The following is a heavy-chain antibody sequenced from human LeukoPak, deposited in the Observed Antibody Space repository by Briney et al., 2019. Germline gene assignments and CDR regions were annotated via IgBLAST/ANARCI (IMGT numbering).Heavy chain of an antibody. CDR3: ARTGPDYYGSGSYPLHYYGMDF. Sequence: ASVKVSCKASGYTFTNYGISWVRQAPGQGLEWMMWVNVYNGKREYAQKFQGRVTLTTDKSTTIAYMELRSMRFDDPAVYYCARTGPDYYGSGSYPLHYYGMDFWGQGTTVTVAS. CDR2: VNVYNGKR. CDR1: GYTFTNYG. V-gene: IGHV1-18*04. J-gene: IGHJ6*02. D-gene: IGHD3-10*01.